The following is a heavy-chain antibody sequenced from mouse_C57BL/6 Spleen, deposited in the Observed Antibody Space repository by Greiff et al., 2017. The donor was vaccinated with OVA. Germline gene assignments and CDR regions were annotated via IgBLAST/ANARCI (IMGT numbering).Heavy chain of an antibody. J-gene: IGHJ2*01. CDR1: GYTFTSYW. CDR2: IHPNRGST. CDR3: ARGGYGSSPDY. Sequence: QVQLQQPGAELVKPGASVKLSCKASGYTFTSYWMHWVKQRPGQGLAWIGMIHPNRGSTNYNEKFKSKATLTVDKSSSTAYMQLSSLTSEDSAVYYCARGGYGSSPDYWGQGTTLTVSS. D-gene: IGHD1-1*01. V-gene: IGHV1-64*01.